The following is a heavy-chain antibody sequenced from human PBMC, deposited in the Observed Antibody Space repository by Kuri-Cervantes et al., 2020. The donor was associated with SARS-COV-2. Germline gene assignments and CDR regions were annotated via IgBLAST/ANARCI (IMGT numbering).Heavy chain of an antibody. J-gene: IGHJ5*01. D-gene: IGHD2-2*03. CDR1: GFTFSSYA. CDR2: LSGSGGTT. Sequence: GESLKISCAASGFTFSSYAMSWVRQAPGKGLEWVSGLSGSGGTTFYADSVKGRFTISRDNSKNTLYLQMNSLTADDTAVYYCAKEGLGHCSTTSCYPDSWGQGTLVTVSS. V-gene: IGHV3-23*01. CDR3: AKEGLGHCSTTSCYPDS.